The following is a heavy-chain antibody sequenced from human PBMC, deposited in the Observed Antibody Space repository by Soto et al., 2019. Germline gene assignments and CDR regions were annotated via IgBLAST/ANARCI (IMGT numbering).Heavy chain of an antibody. CDR2: IYGGGNT. Sequence: EVQLVESGGGLIQPGGSLRLSCAASGFIVTNNYMSWVRQAPGKGLEWVSVIYGGGNTYYGDSVKGRFTISRDSSKNTLYLQMNILRAEDTAVYYCARNLALDYGLDVWGQGTTVIVSS. V-gene: IGHV3-53*01. CDR1: GFIVTNNY. J-gene: IGHJ6*02. CDR3: ARNLALDYGLDV.